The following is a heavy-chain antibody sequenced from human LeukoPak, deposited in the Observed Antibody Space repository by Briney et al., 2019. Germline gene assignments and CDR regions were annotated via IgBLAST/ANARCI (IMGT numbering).Heavy chain of an antibody. CDR1: GGSISSSNW. J-gene: IGHJ4*02. V-gene: IGHV4-4*02. Sequence: PSGTLSLTCAVSGGSISSSNWWSWVRQPPGKGLEWIGEIYHSGSTNYNTSLKSRVTISVDKSKNQFSLKPSSVTAADTAVYYCARKQYLAPYYFDYWGQGTLVTVSS. D-gene: IGHD6-13*01. CDR2: IYHSGST. CDR3: ARKQYLAPYYFDY.